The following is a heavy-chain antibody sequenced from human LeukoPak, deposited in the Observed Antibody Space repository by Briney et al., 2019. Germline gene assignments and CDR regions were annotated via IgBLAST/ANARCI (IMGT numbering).Heavy chain of an antibody. Sequence: GGSLRLSCAASGFTFSSYGMSWVRQAPGKGLEWVSAIGGRDGSTYYADSVTGRFTISRDNSKNTLYVQMNSLRAEDTAVYYCAKGHYYGSGSLDYWGQGTLVTVSS. CDR2: IGGRDGST. CDR1: GFTFSSYG. V-gene: IGHV3-23*01. CDR3: AKGHYYGSGSLDY. J-gene: IGHJ4*02. D-gene: IGHD3-10*01.